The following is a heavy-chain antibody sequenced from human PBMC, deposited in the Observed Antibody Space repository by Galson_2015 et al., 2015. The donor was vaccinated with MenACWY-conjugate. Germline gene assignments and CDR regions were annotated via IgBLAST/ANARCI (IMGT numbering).Heavy chain of an antibody. CDR3: ARHMGPSANSYWYGVDY. CDR2: INVSGGST. V-gene: IGHV3-23*01. J-gene: IGHJ4*02. CDR1: GFAFSDYA. D-gene: IGHD3-10*01. Sequence: SLRLSCAGSGFAFSDYAMTWVRQAPGKGLKWVSTINVSGGSTHYADFVRGRVTISRDNSRNTVYLQMNSLRVDDTAVYYCARHMGPSANSYWYGVDYWGRGTLVTVSS.